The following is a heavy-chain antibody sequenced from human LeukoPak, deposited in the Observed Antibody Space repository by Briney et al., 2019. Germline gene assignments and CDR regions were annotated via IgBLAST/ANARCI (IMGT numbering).Heavy chain of an antibody. Sequence: ASVKVSCKASGYTFTGYYIHWVRQAPGQGLEWMGWINPNIGGTNYAQKFQGRVTMTRDTSISTAYMELSRLKSDDTAVCYCARGDVVVNYYYYMDVWGKGTTVTISS. CDR3: ARGDVVVNYYYYMDV. D-gene: IGHD2-21*01. V-gene: IGHV1-2*02. CDR1: GYTFTGYY. J-gene: IGHJ6*03. CDR2: INPNIGGT.